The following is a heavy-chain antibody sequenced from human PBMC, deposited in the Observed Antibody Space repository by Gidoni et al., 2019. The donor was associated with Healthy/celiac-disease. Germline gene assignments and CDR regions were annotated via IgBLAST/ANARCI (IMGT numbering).Heavy chain of an antibody. Sequence: EVQLVESGGGLVQPGGSLSLSCSASGFTFSSYAMHWVRQAPGKGLEYVSAISSNGGSTYYADSVKGRFTISRDNSKNTLYLQMSSLRAEDTAVYYCVKGELRYFDWLPTLFDYFDYWGQGTLVTVSS. D-gene: IGHD3-9*01. J-gene: IGHJ4*02. CDR3: VKGELRYFDWLPTLFDYFDY. V-gene: IGHV3-64D*09. CDR2: ISSNGGST. CDR1: GFTFSSYA.